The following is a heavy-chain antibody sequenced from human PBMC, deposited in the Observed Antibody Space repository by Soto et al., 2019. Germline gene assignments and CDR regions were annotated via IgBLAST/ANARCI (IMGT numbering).Heavy chain of an antibody. V-gene: IGHV1-8*01. J-gene: IGHJ4*02. Sequence: ASVKVSFKASGYTFTSYDINWVRQATGQGLEWMGWMNPNSGNTGYAQKFQGRVTMTRNTPISTAYMELSSLRSEDTAVYYCARVGYYYDSSGYYPLLDYWGQGTLVTVSS. CDR2: MNPNSGNT. D-gene: IGHD3-22*01. CDR1: GYTFTSYD. CDR3: ARVGYYYDSSGYYPLLDY.